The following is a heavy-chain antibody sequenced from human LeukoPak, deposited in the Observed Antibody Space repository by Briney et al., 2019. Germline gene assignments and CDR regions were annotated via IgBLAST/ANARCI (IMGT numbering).Heavy chain of an antibody. Sequence: GGSLRLSCAASGFTFSSYAMHWVRQAPGKGLEWVAVISYDGSNKYYADSVKGRFTISRDNSKNTLYLQMNSLRAEDTAVYYCARDFPTIFGHWPFDYWGQGTLVTVSS. J-gene: IGHJ4*02. CDR1: GFTFSSYA. CDR2: ISYDGSNK. D-gene: IGHD3-3*01. CDR3: ARDFPTIFGHWPFDY. V-gene: IGHV3-30-3*01.